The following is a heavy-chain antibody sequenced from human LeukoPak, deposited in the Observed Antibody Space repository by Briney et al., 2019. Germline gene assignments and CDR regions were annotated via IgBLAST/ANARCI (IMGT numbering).Heavy chain of an antibody. CDR3: ATGGYYYYYGMDV. CDR2: ISGSDGST. J-gene: IGHJ6*02. Sequence: GGSLRLSCAASGFTFSDYYMSWVRQAPGKGLDWVSTISGSDGSTYYADSVKGRFTISRDNSKNTLYLQMNSLRAEDTAVYYCATGGYYYYYGMDVWGQGTTVTVSS. V-gene: IGHV3-23*01. CDR1: GFTFSDYY.